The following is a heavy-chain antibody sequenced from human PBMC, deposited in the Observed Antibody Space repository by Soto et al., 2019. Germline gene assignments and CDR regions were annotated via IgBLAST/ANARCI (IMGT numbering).Heavy chain of an antibody. CDR2: ISYDGSNK. CDR3: AKGGGYSSGRDYYYGMDV. V-gene: IGHV3-30*18. D-gene: IGHD6-19*01. J-gene: IGHJ6*02. Sequence: GGSLRLSCAASGFTFSSYGMHWVRQAPGKGLEWVAVISYDGSNKYYADSVKGRFTISRDNSKNTLYLQMNSLRAEDTAVYYCAKGGGYSSGRDYYYGMDVWGQGTTVTVSS. CDR1: GFTFSSYG.